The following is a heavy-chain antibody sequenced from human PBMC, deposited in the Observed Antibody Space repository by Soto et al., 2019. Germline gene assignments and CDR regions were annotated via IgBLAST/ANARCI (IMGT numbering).Heavy chain of an antibody. D-gene: IGHD6-13*01. V-gene: IGHV3-30*18. Sequence: GGSLRLSCAASGFTFSSYGMHWVRQAPGKGLEWVAVISYDGSNKYYADSVKGRFTISRDNSKNTLYLQMNSLRAEDTAVYYCAKVSQQLVPEDFDYWGQGTLVTVSS. CDR3: AKVSQQLVPEDFDY. CDR2: ISYDGSNK. J-gene: IGHJ4*02. CDR1: GFTFSSYG.